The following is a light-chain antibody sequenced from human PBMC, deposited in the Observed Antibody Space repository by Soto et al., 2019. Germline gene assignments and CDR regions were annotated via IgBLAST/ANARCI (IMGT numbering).Light chain of an antibody. CDR3: QQYNNYWT. Sequence: DIQMTQSPSTLSASVGDRVTITCRASQSISSWLAWYQQKPGKAPKLLIYKASSLDSGVPSRFSGSGSGTDFTLTISSLQPAAFATYHCQQYNNYWTFGQGTKVEIK. V-gene: IGKV1-5*03. CDR2: KAS. J-gene: IGKJ1*01. CDR1: QSISSW.